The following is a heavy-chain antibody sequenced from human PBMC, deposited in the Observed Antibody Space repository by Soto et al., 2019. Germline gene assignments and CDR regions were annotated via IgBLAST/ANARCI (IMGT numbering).Heavy chain of an antibody. CDR3: ARSQGSSTSLEIYYYYYYGMDV. CDR1: GGTFSSYA. D-gene: IGHD2-2*01. Sequence: QVQLVQSGAEVKKPGSSVKVSCKASGGTFSSYAISWVRQAPGQGLEWMGGIIPIHGTANYAQKFQGRVTITADEFTSTAFMELSSLRSEDTAVYYCARSQGSSTSLEIYYYYYYGMDVWGQGTTVTVSS. CDR2: IIPIHGTA. V-gene: IGHV1-69*01. J-gene: IGHJ6*02.